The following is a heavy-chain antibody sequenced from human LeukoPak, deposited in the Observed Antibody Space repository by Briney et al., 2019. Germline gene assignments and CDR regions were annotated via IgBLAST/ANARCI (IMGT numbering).Heavy chain of an antibody. CDR2: INHSGST. CDR3: ASAGRHYYYYMDV. D-gene: IGHD1-26*01. Sequence: SETLSLTCAVYGGSFSGYYWSWIRQPPGKGLEWIGEINHSGSTNYNPSLKSRVTISVDTSKNQFSLKLSSVTAADTAVYYCASAGRHYYYYMDVWGKGTTVTVSS. V-gene: IGHV4-34*01. CDR1: GGSFSGYY. J-gene: IGHJ6*03.